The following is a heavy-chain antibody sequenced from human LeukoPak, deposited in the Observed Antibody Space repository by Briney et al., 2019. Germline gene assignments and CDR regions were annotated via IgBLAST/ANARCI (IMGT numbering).Heavy chain of an antibody. CDR1: GYTFTSYD. Sequence: ASVKVSCKASGYTFTSYDINWVRQATGQGLEWMGWMNPNSGNTGYAQKFQGRVTMTRNTSISTAYMELSSLRSEDTAVYYCARVYYDFWSGYYLGGYYGMDVWGQGPTVTVSS. CDR2: MNPNSGNT. CDR3: ARVYYDFWSGYYLGGYYGMDV. D-gene: IGHD3-3*01. V-gene: IGHV1-8*01. J-gene: IGHJ6*02.